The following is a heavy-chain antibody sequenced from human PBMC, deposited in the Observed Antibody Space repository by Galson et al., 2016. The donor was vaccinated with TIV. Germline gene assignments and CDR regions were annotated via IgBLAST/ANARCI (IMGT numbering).Heavy chain of an antibody. J-gene: IGHJ6*02. D-gene: IGHD2-15*01. CDR1: GFTFSYAW. CDR2: IKTKMEGGAT. CDR3: ATESVVLGEHFYHGMEL. Sequence: SRRLSCAVSGFTFSYAWMTWVRQAPGKGLEWVGRIKTKMEGGATDYAAVVKGSFTILRDDSKNMLYLQMKSLRTEDTGVYYCATESVVLGEHFYHGMELWGQGTTVVVSS. V-gene: IGHV3-15*01.